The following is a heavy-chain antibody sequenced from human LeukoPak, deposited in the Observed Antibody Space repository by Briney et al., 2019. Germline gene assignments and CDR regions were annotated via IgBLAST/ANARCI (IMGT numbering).Heavy chain of an antibody. CDR2: ITDSGGST. J-gene: IGHJ4*02. V-gene: IGHV3-23*01. D-gene: IGHD3-16*01. Sequence: PGGSLRLSCAASGFTFSSYAMHWVRQAPGKGLEWVSIITDSGGSTYYADSVKGRFTISRDNSKNTVFLQMNSLRAEDTAVYYCGKVGATNTYFDYIWGSRGPIDYWGQGTLVTVSS. CDR3: GKVGATNTYFDYIWGSRGPIDY. CDR1: GFTFSSYA.